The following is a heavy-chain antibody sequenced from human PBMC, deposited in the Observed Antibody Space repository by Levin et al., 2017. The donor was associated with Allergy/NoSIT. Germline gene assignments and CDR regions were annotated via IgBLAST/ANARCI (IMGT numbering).Heavy chain of an antibody. V-gene: IGHV3-30-3*01. J-gene: IGHJ6*02. CDR1: GFTFSSYA. CDR3: TDFWSGSYGMDV. Sequence: GGSLRLSCAASGFTFSSYAMHWVRQAPGKGLEWVAVISYDGSNKYYADSVKGRFTISRDNSKNTLYLQMNSLRAEDTAVYYCTDFWSGSYGMDVWGQGTTVTVSS. D-gene: IGHD3-3*01. CDR2: ISYDGSNK.